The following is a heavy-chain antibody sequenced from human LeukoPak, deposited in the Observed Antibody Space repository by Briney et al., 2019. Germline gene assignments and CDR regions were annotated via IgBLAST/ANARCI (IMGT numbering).Heavy chain of an antibody. CDR2: ISAYNGNT. CDR3: ARAVASGFDP. J-gene: IGHJ5*02. Sequence: ASVEVSCKGSGYNFSSYGISWVGPAPGQGLEWMGWISAYNGNTNYAQKLQGRVTMTTDTPTSTAYMELRSLRSDDTAVYYCARAVASGFDPWGQGTLVTVSS. V-gene: IGHV1-18*01. CDR1: GYNFSSYG.